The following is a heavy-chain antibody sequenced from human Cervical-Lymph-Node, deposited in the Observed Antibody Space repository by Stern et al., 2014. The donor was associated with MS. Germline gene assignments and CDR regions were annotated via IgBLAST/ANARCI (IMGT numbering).Heavy chain of an antibody. CDR3: AKEGILVASFDY. CDR1: GFTFSSYA. V-gene: IGHV3-23*04. CDR2: ISGSGDST. J-gene: IGHJ4*02. Sequence: EDQLVESGGRLVQPGGSLRLSCAASGFTFSSYAMSWVRQAPGKGLEWVSAISGSGDSTYYADSVKGRFTISRDNSKNTLYLQMNSLRADDTAVYYCAKEGILVASFDYWGQGTLVTVSS. D-gene: IGHD6-19*01.